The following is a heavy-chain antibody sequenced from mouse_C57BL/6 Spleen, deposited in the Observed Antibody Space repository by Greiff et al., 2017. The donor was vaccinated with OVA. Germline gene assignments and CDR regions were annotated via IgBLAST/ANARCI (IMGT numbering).Heavy chain of an antibody. D-gene: IGHD4-1*01. CDR2: INPNNGGT. V-gene: IGHV1-26*01. CDR3: ARSVPSWDLHYFDY. J-gene: IGHJ2*01. Sequence: EVQLQQSGPELVKPGASVKISCKASGYTFTDYYMNWVKQSHGKSLEWIGDINPNNGGTSYNQKFKGKATLTVDKSSSTAYMELRSLTSEDSAVYYCARSVPSWDLHYFDYWGQGTTLTVSS. CDR1: GYTFTDYY.